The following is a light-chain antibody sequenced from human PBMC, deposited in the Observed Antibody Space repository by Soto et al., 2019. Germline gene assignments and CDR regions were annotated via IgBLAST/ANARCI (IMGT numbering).Light chain of an antibody. CDR3: QQFGSSIPHT. J-gene: IGKJ2*01. V-gene: IGKV3-20*01. CDR2: GAS. CDR1: QVIGSRY. Sequence: EIMMTQSPGTLSLSPGERATISCRASQVIGSRYLAWYHQKSGQAPRLLIYGASSRATGIPDRFSGSGSGTDFTLTISRLEPEYFGVYYCQQFGSSIPHTFGQGTKLEIK.